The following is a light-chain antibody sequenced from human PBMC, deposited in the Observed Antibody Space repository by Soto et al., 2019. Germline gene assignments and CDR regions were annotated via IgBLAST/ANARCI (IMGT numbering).Light chain of an antibody. V-gene: IGLV2-11*01. Sequence: QSALTQPRSVSGSPGQSVTISCTGTSSDVGGYNYVSWYQQHPGTAPKLMIYDVSMRPSGVPDRFSGSKSGNTASLTISGLLAEDEADYYCCSYAGSYTLYVFGTGTKLTVL. CDR2: DVS. J-gene: IGLJ1*01. CDR1: SSDVGGYNY. CDR3: CSYAGSYTLYV.